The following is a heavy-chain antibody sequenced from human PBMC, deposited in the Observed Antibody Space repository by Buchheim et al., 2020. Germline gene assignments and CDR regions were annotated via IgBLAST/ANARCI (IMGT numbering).Heavy chain of an antibody. J-gene: IGHJ4*02. V-gene: IGHV4-61*02. D-gene: IGHD6-19*01. CDR1: GGSINDGNYY. CDR3: ARGSSGWNYFDY. CDR2: IYPRGST. Sequence: QVQLQESGPGLVKPSETVSLTCTVSGGSINDGNYYWSWIRQPAGQGLEWIGRIYPRGSTNYNPSLKSRVTMSLHTSSKQFSLRLSSVTAAETAVYYCARGSSGWNYFDYWGQGIL.